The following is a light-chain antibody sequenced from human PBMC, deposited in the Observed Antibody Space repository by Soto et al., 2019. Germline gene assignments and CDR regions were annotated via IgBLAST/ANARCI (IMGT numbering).Light chain of an antibody. CDR3: QQRSSWTSIT. V-gene: IGKV3-11*01. J-gene: IGKJ5*01. CDR2: DAS. Sequence: EIVLTQSPATLSLSPGERATLSCRASQSVSSDLSWYQHKPGQAHRLLIYDASDRATGIPARFSGSGSGTDFTLTISDIEPEDFAIYYYQQRSSWTSITFGQGTRLEIK. CDR1: QSVSSD.